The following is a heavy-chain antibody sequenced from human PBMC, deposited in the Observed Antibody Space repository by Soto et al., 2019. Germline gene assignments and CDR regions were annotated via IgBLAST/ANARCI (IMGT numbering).Heavy chain of an antibody. Sequence: PXESLRLSCAASGFTFSNYYMTWIRQAPGKGLECLSYISSREVTVYYADSVKGRFTISRDNTKNSLYLQMTTLRDEDTAVYYCARVSASGWHVNGRDYFDSWGQGTLVTVSS. V-gene: IGHV3-11*01. D-gene: IGHD6-19*01. CDR2: ISSREVTV. J-gene: IGHJ4*02. CDR3: ARVSASGWHVNGRDYFDS. CDR1: GFTFSNYY.